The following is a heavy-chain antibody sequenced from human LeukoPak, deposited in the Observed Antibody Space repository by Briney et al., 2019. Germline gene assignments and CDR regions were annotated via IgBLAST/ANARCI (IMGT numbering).Heavy chain of an antibody. CDR3: ARSACDPRSTSCLEERNSGSSWFDP. D-gene: IGHD2-2*01. Sequence: ASVKVSCKASGYTFTSYYMHWVRQAPGQGLEWMGIINPSGGSTSYAQKFQGRVTMTRDTSTSTVYMELSSLRSEDTAVYYCARSACDPRSTSCLEERNSGSSWFDPWGQGTLVTVSS. CDR2: INPSGGST. CDR1: GYTFTSYY. J-gene: IGHJ5*02. V-gene: IGHV1-46*01.